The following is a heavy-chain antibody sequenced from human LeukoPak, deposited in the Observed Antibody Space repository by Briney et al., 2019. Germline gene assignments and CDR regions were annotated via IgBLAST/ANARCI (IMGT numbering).Heavy chain of an antibody. V-gene: IGHV3-48*03. J-gene: IGHJ3*02. CDR2: ISSSGSTK. Sequence: PGGSLRLSCAASGFTFSSYEMNWVRQAPGKGLEWVSYISSSGSTKYYADSVKGRFTISRDNAKNSLYLQMNSLRAEDTAVYYCARGPDAFDIWGQGTMVTVSS. CDR1: GFTFSSYE. CDR3: ARGPDAFDI.